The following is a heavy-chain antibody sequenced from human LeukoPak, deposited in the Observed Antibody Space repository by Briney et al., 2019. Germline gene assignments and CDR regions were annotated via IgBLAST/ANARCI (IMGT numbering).Heavy chain of an antibody. CDR1: GFTFSSYW. J-gene: IGHJ6*02. V-gene: IGHV3-74*01. CDR3: AMVRGYYYHGLDV. D-gene: IGHD3-10*01. Sequence: GDSLRLSCAASGFTFSSYWMLWVRQAPGKGLVWVSRINSDGSSTRYADSVKGRFTISRDNAMNTLYLQMNSLRAEDTAVYYCAMVRGYYYHGLDVWGQGTTVTVSS. CDR2: INSDGSST.